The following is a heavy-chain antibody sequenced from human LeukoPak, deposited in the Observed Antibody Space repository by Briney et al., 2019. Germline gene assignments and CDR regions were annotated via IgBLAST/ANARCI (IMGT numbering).Heavy chain of an antibody. V-gene: IGHV4-34*01. J-gene: IGHJ4*02. CDR3: ARCCSSTSCYWGGDY. CDR1: GGSFSGYY. CDR2: INHSGST. Sequence: SETLSLTCAAYGGSFSGYYWSWIRQPPGKGLEWTGEINHSGSTNYNPSLKSRVTISVDTSKNQFSLKLSSVTAADTAVYYCARCCSSTSCYWGGDYWGQGTLVTVSS. D-gene: IGHD2-2*01.